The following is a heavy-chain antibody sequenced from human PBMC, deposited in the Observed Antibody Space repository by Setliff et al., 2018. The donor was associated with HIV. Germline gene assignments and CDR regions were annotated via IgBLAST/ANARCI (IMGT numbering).Heavy chain of an antibody. J-gene: IGHJ6*03. CDR3: ARGYSSSWHNDYHYYMDV. CDR1: GGTFNTFS. V-gene: IGHV1-69*13. Sequence: GASVKVSCKTTGGTFNTFSITWVRQAPGQGLEWMGGIIPVFGPPNYAKKFQFRLTITADESTNTAYMELSSLRAEDTAVYYCARGYSSSWHNDYHYYMDVWGKGATVTVSS. D-gene: IGHD6-13*01. CDR2: IIPVFGPP.